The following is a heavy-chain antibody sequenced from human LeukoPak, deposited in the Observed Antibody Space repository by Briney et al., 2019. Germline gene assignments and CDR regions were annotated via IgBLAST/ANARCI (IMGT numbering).Heavy chain of an antibody. V-gene: IGHV4-59*01. J-gene: IGHJ2*01. CDR2: IYNSGSS. Sequence: SETLSLTCTVSGVSISTYYWSWIRQSPGMGLEWIGYIYNSGSSNYNPSLKSRVTISIDTSKNEFSLRLSSVTAADTAVYYCAGEEGWYFDLWGRGTLVTVSS. CDR1: GVSISTYY. CDR3: AGEEGWYFDL.